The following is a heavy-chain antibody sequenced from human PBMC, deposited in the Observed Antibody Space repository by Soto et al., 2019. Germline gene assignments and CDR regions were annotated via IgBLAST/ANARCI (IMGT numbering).Heavy chain of an antibody. J-gene: IGHJ3*02. V-gene: IGHV3-30*18. CDR2: ISYDGSNK. CDR1: GFTFSSYG. D-gene: IGHD4-4*01. CDR3: AKDLDWYSNFNGGDFDI. Sequence: GGSLRLSCAASGFTFSSYGMHWVRQSPGNGLEWVAVISYDGSNKYYADSVKGRFTISRDNSKNTLYLQMNSLRAEDTAVYYCAKDLDWYSNFNGGDFDIWGQGTMVTVSS.